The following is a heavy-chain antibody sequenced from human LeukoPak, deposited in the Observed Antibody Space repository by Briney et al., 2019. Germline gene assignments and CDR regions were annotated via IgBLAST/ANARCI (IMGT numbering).Heavy chain of an antibody. D-gene: IGHD3-22*01. CDR3: ARQNYYDSSGLDY. V-gene: IGHV4-34*01. Sequence: SETLSLTCAVYGGSFSGYYWSWIRQPPGKGLEWVGEINHSGSTNYNPSLKSRVTISVDTSKNQFSLKLSSVTAADTAVYYCARQNYYDSSGLDYWGQGTLVTVSS. CDR2: INHSGST. J-gene: IGHJ4*02. CDR1: GGSFSGYY.